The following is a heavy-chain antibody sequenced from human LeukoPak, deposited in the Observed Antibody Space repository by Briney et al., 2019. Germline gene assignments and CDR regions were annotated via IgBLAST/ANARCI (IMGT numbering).Heavy chain of an antibody. D-gene: IGHD2-15*01. J-gene: IGHJ4*02. Sequence: GGSLRPSCAASGFTFSNAWMSWVRQAPGKGLEWVGRIKSKTDGGTTDYAAPVKGRFTISRDDSKNTLYLQMNSLKTEDTAVYYCTTPDVCSGGSCYDYWGQGTLVTVSS. V-gene: IGHV3-15*01. CDR2: IKSKTDGGTT. CDR1: GFTFSNAW. CDR3: TTPDVCSGGSCYDY.